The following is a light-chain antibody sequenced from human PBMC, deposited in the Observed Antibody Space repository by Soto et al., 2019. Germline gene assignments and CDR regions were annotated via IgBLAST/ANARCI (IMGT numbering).Light chain of an antibody. Sequence: DIQMTQSPSTLSASMGDRVTITCRASQSISSWLAWYQQKPGKAPKLLIYDAYSLESGTPSRFSGRRSGTEFTLTIASVQPEDFATYYCQQYSSYSPLTLGGATKVDIK. V-gene: IGKV1-5*01. CDR2: DAY. CDR1: QSISSW. CDR3: QQYSSYSPLT. J-gene: IGKJ4*01.